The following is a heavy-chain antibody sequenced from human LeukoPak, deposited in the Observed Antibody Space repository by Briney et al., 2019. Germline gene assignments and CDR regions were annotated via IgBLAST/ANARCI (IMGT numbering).Heavy chain of an antibody. CDR2: INAGTGNR. Sequence: ASVKVSCKASGYTFTSYAIHWLRQAPGQRLEWMGWINAGTGNRKYSQKFQDRVTITRETSATTAYMELSSLTSEDTAVYYCATGMEGTEFDYWGQGTLVTVSS. CDR1: GYTFTSYA. V-gene: IGHV1-3*01. D-gene: IGHD2-8*01. J-gene: IGHJ4*02. CDR3: ATGMEGTEFDY.